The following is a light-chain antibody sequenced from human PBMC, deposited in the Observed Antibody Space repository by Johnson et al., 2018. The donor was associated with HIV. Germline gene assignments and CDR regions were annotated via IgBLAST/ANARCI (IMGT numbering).Light chain of an antibody. CDR3: GTWNSSLSVQNYV. CDR1: SSNIGNNY. CDR2: ENN. J-gene: IGLJ1*01. V-gene: IGLV1-51*02. Sequence: QPVLTQPPSVSAAPGQKVTISCSGSSSNIGNNYVSWYQQLPGTAPKLLIYENNKRPSGIPDRFSGSKFGTSATLGITGLQTGDEADYYCGTWNSSLSVQNYVFGTGTKVTVV.